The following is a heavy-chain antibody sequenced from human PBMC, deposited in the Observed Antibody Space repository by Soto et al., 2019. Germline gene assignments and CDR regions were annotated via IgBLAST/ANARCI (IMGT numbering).Heavy chain of an antibody. CDR3: VRDKTGARNWFDP. CDR1: GGSISSYY. J-gene: IGHJ5*02. Sequence: SETLSLTXTASGGSISSYYWSWIRQPAGKGLEWIGRIYTTGSTNYNPSLKSRVTMSVDTSKNQFSLKLSSVTAADTAVYYCVRDKTGARNWFDPWGQGTLVTVSS. V-gene: IGHV4-4*07. D-gene: IGHD1-26*01. CDR2: IYTTGST.